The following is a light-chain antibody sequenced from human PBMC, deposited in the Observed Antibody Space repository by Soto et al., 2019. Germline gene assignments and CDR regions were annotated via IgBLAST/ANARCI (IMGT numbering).Light chain of an antibody. J-gene: IGKJ4*01. CDR3: QQANSFPPT. CDR2: AAS. CDR1: QNIYNW. Sequence: DIQMTQSPSSMFATVGDRVTITCRASQNIYNWLAWYQKKPGRAPKLLIYAASSLQSGVPLRFSGSGSGTDFTLTISSLQPEDFATYYCQQANSFPPTFGGGTKVEIK. V-gene: IGKV1-12*01.